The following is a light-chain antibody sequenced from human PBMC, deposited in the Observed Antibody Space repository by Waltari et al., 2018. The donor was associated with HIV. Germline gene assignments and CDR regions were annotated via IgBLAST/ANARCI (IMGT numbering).Light chain of an antibody. J-gene: IGLJ3*02. CDR1: SWPSSYA. CDR2: LNSDGSH. V-gene: IGLV4-69*01. Sequence: QLVLTQSPSASASLGASVKLTCTLSSWPSSYAIAWHQQQPEKGPRYLMKLNSDGSHSKGDGIPDRFSGSSSGAERYLTISSLQSEDEADYYCQTWSVFGGGTKLTVL. CDR3: QTWSV.